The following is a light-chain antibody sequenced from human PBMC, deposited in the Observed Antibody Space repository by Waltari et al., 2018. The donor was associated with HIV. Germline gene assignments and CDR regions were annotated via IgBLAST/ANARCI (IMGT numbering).Light chain of an antibody. J-gene: IGLJ1*01. Sequence: QSALTQTASVSGSPGQSITIPCTGTSSDVGGYNYASWDPHHPGKAPKLMIYDVSKRPSGVSNRFSGSKSGNPASLTISGLQAEDEADYYCSSYTSSSTPYVFGTGTKVTVL. CDR3: SSYTSSSTPYV. V-gene: IGLV2-14*03. CDR1: SSDVGGYNY. CDR2: DVS.